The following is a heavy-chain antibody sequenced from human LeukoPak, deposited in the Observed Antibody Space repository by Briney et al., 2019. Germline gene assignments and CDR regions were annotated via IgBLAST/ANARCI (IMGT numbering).Heavy chain of an antibody. CDR2: INPNSGGT. CDR3: ARGPYCSSTSCYVFDY. Sequence: ASVKVSCTASGYTFTGYYMHWVRQAPGQGLEWMGWINPNSGGTNYAQKFQGRVTMTRDTSISTAYMELSRLRSDDTAVYYCARGPYCSSTSCYVFDYWGQGTLVTVSS. D-gene: IGHD2-2*01. J-gene: IGHJ4*02. V-gene: IGHV1-2*02. CDR1: GYTFTGYY.